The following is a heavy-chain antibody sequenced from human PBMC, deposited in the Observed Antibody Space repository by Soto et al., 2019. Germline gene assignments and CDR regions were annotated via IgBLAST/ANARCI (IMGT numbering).Heavy chain of an antibody. V-gene: IGHV4-31*03. CDR3: AREVFGSGTEWFDP. CDR1: GGSISSGDYS. J-gene: IGHJ5*02. D-gene: IGHD3-10*01. CDR2: MHYSGST. Sequence: LSLTCTVSGGSISSGDYSWTWIRRHPGKGLEWIGYMHYSGSTRYNPSLKSRVTISVDRAANQVSLKLTSVTAADTAVYYCAREVFGSGTEWFDPWGQGTLVTVSS.